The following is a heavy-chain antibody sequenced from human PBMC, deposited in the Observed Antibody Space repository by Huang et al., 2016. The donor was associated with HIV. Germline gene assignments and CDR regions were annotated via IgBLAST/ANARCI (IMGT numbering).Heavy chain of an antibody. CDR2: MNPNSGNT. Sequence: QVQLVQSGAEVKKPGASVKVSCKASGYTFSNYDINWVRQAPGQGREWREGMNPNSGNTGYARKCQGRVTMTRSTSISTAYMELSRLRFEDTAVYYCATLPPVNYGRSGGRVRDYWGPGALVTVSS. V-gene: IGHV1-8*01. J-gene: IGHJ4*02. D-gene: IGHD2-15*01. CDR1: GYTFSNYD. CDR3: ATLPPVNYGRSGGRVRDY.